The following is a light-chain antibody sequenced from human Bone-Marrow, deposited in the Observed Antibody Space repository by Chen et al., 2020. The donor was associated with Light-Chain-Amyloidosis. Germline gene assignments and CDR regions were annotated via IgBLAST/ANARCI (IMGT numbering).Light chain of an antibody. CDR1: NIGSTS. CDR2: DDS. V-gene: IGLV3-21*02. Sequence: SYVLTQPSSVSAAPGQRATIACGGNNIGSTSVHWYQQPPGQAPLLVVYDDSDRPSGIPERLSGSNSGNTATLTISRVEAWDEADYYCQVWDRSSDRPVFGGGTKLTVL. J-gene: IGLJ3*02. CDR3: QVWDRSSDRPV.